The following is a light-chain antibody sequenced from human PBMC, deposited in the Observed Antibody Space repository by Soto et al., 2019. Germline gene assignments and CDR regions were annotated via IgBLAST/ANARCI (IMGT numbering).Light chain of an antibody. J-gene: IGLJ1*01. CDR2: DVS. CDR3: SSYTSTIQAV. V-gene: IGLV2-14*01. CDR1: SSDVGNYNY. Sequence: QSALTQPASVSGSPGQSITISCTGTSSDVGNYNYVSWYQQHPGKAPKLMIYDVSNRPSGVSNRFSGSKSGNTASLTISGLQAEDEADYYCSSYTSTIQAVFGTGTKVTVL.